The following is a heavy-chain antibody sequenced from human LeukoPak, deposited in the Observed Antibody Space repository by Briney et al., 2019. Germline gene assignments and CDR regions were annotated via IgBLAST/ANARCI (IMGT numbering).Heavy chain of an antibody. Sequence: WPSVKVSCKASGYTFTGYYMDGVREAPGQGLEWMGWINPNSGGTNYAQKFQGRVTITRDTSISTAYMELSRLRSDDTAVYYCASDYSIYPYWGQGTLVTVSS. V-gene: IGHV1-2*02. CDR2: INPNSGGT. D-gene: IGHD4-11*01. CDR3: ASDYSIYPY. CDR1: GYTFTGYY. J-gene: IGHJ4*02.